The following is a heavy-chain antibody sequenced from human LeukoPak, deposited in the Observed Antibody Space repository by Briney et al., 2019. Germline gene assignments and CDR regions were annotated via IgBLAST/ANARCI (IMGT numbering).Heavy chain of an antibody. D-gene: IGHD2/OR15-2a*01. CDR1: GYTFTDFG. CDR2: ISVYNGNR. J-gene: IGHJ4*02. V-gene: IGHV1-18*01. CDR3: ARNCNGNCRNPSTADD. Sequence: ASVKVSCKASGYTFTDFGISWVRQAPGQGLEWMGWISVYNGNRNYAQKFQGRVTMTTDTSTSTAYMELTSLRSDDTAVYYCARNCNGNCRNPSTADDWGQGTLVTVSS.